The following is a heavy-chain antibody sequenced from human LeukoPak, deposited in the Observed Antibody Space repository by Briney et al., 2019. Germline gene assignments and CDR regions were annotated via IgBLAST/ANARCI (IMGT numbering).Heavy chain of an antibody. CDR1: GGSISSYY. J-gene: IGHJ4*02. D-gene: IGHD2/OR15-2a*01. V-gene: IGHV4-4*07. CDR2: IYTSGST. CDR3: ARASPFSTRFTFFDY. Sequence: PSETLSLTCTVSGGSISSYYWSWIRQPAGKGLEWIGRIYTSGSTNYNPSLKSRVTMSVDTSKNQSSLKLSSVTAADTAGYYRARASPFSTRFTFFDYGGQGTLVTVSS.